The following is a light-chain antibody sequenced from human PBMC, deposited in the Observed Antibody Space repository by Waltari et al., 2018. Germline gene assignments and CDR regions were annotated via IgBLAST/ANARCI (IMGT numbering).Light chain of an antibody. Sequence: QSALTQPASVSGTPGQSVTIPCPRTNSDGRNYNPGSCYQHHPGEAPKLMICEVIKRPSGVSNRFSGSKSGNTASLTISGLQAEDEADYYCCSYAGSGTYVFGTGTKVTVL. CDR3: CSYAGSGTYV. CDR2: EVI. J-gene: IGLJ1*01. CDR1: NSDGRNYNP. V-gene: IGLV2-23*02.